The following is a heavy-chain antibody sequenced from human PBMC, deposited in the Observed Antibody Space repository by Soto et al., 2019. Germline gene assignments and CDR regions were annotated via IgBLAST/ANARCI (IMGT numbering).Heavy chain of an antibody. V-gene: IGHV1-8*01. CDR3: ARIPLGYCSSTSCFGSRYYYYYGMDV. CDR1: GYTFTSYD. D-gene: IGHD2-2*01. CDR2: MNPNSGNT. J-gene: IGHJ6*02. Sequence: QVQLVQSGAEVKKPGASVKVSCKASGYTFTSYDINWVRQATGQGLEWMGWMNPNSGNTGYAQKFQGRVTITRNTSISTAYMELSSLRSEDTAVYYCARIPLGYCSSTSCFGSRYYYYYGMDVWGQGTTVTVSS.